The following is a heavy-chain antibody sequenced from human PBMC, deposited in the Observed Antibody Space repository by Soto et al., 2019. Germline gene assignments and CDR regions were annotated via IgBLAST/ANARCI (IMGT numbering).Heavy chain of an antibody. J-gene: IGHJ3*02. Sequence: EVQLVESGGGLVTPGGSLRLSCAASGFTFSNAWMSWVRQAPGKGLEWVGRIKSKTDGGTTDYAAPVKGRFTISRDDSKNTLYLQMNSLKTEDTAVYYCTTLRYYDFWSGYSDAFDIWGQGTMVTVSS. V-gene: IGHV3-15*01. CDR1: GFTFSNAW. CDR3: TTLRYYDFWSGYSDAFDI. D-gene: IGHD3-3*01. CDR2: IKSKTDGGTT.